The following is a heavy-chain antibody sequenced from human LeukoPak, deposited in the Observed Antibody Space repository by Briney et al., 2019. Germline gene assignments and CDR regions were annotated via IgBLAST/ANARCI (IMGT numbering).Heavy chain of an antibody. J-gene: IGHJ4*02. D-gene: IGHD3-3*01. CDR3: ARSAITIFGVVTFDY. CDR1: GGSISSGSYY. V-gene: IGHV4-61*02. CDR2: IYTSGST. Sequence: PSETLSLTCTVSGGSISSGSYYWSWIRQPAGKGLEWIVRIYTSGSTNYNPTLKSRVTISVDTSKNQFSLKLSSVTAADTAVYYCARSAITIFGVVTFDYWGQGTLVTVSS.